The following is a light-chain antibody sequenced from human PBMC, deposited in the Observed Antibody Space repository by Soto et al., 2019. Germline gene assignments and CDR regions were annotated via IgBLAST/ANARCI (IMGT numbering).Light chain of an antibody. CDR3: SSYTSSGPFVV. V-gene: IGLV2-18*02. J-gene: IGLJ2*01. Sequence: QSALTQPPSVSGSPGQSVTMSCTGTSSDVGSYNRVSWYQQPPGTAPKLMIYEVRNRPSGVPDRFSGSKSGNTASLTISGLQAEDEADYYCSSYTSSGPFVVFGGGTKVTVL. CDR2: EVR. CDR1: SSDVGSYNR.